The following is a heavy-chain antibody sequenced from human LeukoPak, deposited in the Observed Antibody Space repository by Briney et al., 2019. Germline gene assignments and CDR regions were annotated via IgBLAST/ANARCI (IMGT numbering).Heavy chain of an antibody. CDR3: AIQGSGSNDAFNI. CDR2: IYPGDSDT. J-gene: IGHJ3*02. Sequence: GESLKISCEGSGYSFTSYWIGWVRQMPGRGLEWMGIIYPGDSDTTYSPSFQGQVTISVDKSISTAYLQWSRLKASNTAMYFCAIQGSGSNDAFNIWGQGTMVTVSS. V-gene: IGHV5-51*01. CDR1: GYSFTSYW. D-gene: IGHD1-26*01.